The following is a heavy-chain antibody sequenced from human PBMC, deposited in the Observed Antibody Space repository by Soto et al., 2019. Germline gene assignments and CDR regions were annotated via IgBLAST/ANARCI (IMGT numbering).Heavy chain of an antibody. CDR3: ARDWETTGNGDAFDI. V-gene: IGHV4-4*02. D-gene: IGHD1-1*01. CDR2: IYHSRGT. CDR1: GGSLSSSNW. Sequence: QVQLQESGPGLVKPSGTLSLTCAVSGGSLSSSNWWSWFRQPPGKGLEWIGEIYHSRGTNYNPSLKRRVTISVDKSKNQFSLKLSSVTAADTAVYYCARDWETTGNGDAFDIWGQGTMVTVSS. J-gene: IGHJ3*02.